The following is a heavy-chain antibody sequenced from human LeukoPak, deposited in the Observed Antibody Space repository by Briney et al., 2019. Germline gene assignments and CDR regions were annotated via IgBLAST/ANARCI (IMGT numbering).Heavy chain of an antibody. J-gene: IGHJ4*02. Sequence: GGSLRLSCAASGFSFSDYGMNWVRRAPGKGLEWLSHINSNGAVISYADSVKGRFTISRDTAKSSLYLQMNSLKIEDTAVYFCARDPDGDYDFDYWGQGTLVTVSS. CDR1: GFSFSDYG. CDR3: ARDPDGDYDFDY. V-gene: IGHV3-48*01. D-gene: IGHD4-17*01. CDR2: INSNGAVI.